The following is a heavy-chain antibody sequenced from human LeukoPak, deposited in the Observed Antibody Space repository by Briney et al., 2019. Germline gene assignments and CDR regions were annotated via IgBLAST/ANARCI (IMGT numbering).Heavy chain of an antibody. J-gene: IGHJ3*02. CDR1: GFTLSSYS. CDR2: ISSGSSYT. CDR3: ARDDQGSSWYLGHSDAFDI. V-gene: IGHV3-21*01. D-gene: IGHD6-13*01. Sequence: PGGSLRLSCAASGFTLSSYSMNWVRQAPGKGLEWVSSISSGSSYTYYGDSVKGRFTISRDNTKKSLYMQMNSLRAEDTAVYYCARDDQGSSWYLGHSDAFDIWGQGTMVTVSS.